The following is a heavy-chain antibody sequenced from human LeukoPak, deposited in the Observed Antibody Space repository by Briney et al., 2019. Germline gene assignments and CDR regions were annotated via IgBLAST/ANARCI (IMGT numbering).Heavy chain of an antibody. CDR3: AKGKSGAFTHSDY. J-gene: IGHJ4*02. D-gene: IGHD1-26*01. CDR2: ISGSGYST. CDR1: GFTFSSHA. Sequence: GGSLRLSCGASGFTFSSHAMNWVRQAVGKGLEWVSGISGSGYSTYYPESVKGRFTISRDNSKNTLYLQMNSLRVEDTAVYYCAKGKSGAFTHSDYWGQGTLVTVSS. V-gene: IGHV3-23*01.